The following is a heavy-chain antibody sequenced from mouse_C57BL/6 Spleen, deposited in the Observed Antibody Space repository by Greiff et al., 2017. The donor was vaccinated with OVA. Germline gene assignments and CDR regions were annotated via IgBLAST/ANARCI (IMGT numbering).Heavy chain of an antibody. V-gene: IGHV5-15*01. CDR1: GFTFSDYG. J-gene: IGHJ4*01. CDR2: ISNLAYSI. CDR3: ARHEGFGAMDY. Sequence: EVKVVESGGGLVQPGGSLKLSCAASGFTFSDYGMAWVRQAPRKGPEWVAFISNLAYSIYYADTVTGRFTISRENAKNTLYLEMSSLRSEDTAMYYCARHEGFGAMDYWGQGTSVTVSS.